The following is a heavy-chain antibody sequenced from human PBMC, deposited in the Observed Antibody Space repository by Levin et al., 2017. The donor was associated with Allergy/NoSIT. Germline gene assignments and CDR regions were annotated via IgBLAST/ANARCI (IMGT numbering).Heavy chain of an antibody. V-gene: IGHV1-2*02. D-gene: IGHD3-9*01. CDR1: GYTFTGYY. Sequence: ASVKVSCKASGYTFTGYYMHWVRQAPGQGLEWMGWINPNSGGTNYAQKFQGRVTMTRDTSISTAYMELSRLRSDDTAVYYCARESVDWLVSNFDYWGQGTLVTVSS. CDR2: INPNSGGT. J-gene: IGHJ4*02. CDR3: ARESVDWLVSNFDY.